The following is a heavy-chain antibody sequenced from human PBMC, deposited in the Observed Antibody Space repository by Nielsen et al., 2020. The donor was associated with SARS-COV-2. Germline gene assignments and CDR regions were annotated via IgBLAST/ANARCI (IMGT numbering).Heavy chain of an antibody. CDR1: GGSIRGYY. V-gene: IGHV4-59*08. CDR2: IYYSGNT. CDR3: AIQEGITMILVIAPPDS. J-gene: IGHJ5*02. Sequence: SETLSLTCTVSGGSIRGYYWGWIRQPPGKGLEWIGYIYYSGNTYYNPSLKSRATISVDTSKNQFSLNLKSVTAADTALYYCAIQEGITMILVIAPPDSWGQGTQVTVSS. D-gene: IGHD3-22*01.